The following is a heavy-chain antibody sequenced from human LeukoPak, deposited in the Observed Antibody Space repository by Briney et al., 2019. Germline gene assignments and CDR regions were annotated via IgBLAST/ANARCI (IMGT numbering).Heavy chain of an antibody. CDR2: ISEYNGNT. V-gene: IGHV1-18*04. CDR3: ARDPSLLSFLDY. CDR1: GYTFTGYY. D-gene: IGHD3-10*01. J-gene: IGHJ4*02. Sequence: ASVKVSCKASGYTFTGYYMHWVRQAPGQGLEWMGWISEYNGNTHYAQKFQGRVTMTTDTSTSTAYMELRSLRSDDTAVYYCARDPSLLSFLDYWGQGTLVTVSS.